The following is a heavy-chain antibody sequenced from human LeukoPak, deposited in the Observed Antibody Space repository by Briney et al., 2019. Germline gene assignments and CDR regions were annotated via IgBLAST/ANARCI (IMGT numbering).Heavy chain of an antibody. CDR1: GGSISSYY. D-gene: IGHD6-13*01. CDR3: ARQRAGTIASSSWYGGRWFDP. Sequence: SEALSLTCTVSGGSISSYYWSWIRQPPGKGLEWIGYIYTSGSTNYNPSLKSRVTISVDTSKNQFSLKLSSVTAADTAVYYCARQRAGTIASSSWYGGRWFDPWGQGTLVTVSS. CDR2: IYTSGST. V-gene: IGHV4-4*09. J-gene: IGHJ5*02.